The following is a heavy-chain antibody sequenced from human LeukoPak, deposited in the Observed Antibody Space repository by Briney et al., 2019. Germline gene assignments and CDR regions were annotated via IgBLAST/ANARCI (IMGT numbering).Heavy chain of an antibody. CDR2: ISGSGGST. V-gene: IGHV3-23*01. J-gene: IGHJ4*02. CDR1: GFTFSSYA. CDR3: AKDGSYSSSWFDY. Sequence: GGSLRLSCVASGFTFSSYAMSWVRQAPGKGLEWVSAISGSGGSTYYADSVKGRFTISRDNSKNTLYLQMNSLRAEDTAVYYCAKDGSYSSSWFDYWGQGTLVTVSS. D-gene: IGHD6-13*01.